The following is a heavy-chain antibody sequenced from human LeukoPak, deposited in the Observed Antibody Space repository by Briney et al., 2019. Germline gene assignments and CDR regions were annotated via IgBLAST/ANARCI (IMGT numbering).Heavy chain of an antibody. CDR3: ATYNWNYNFDY. CDR1: GFTVSSNY. V-gene: IGHV3-53*01. CDR2: IYSGGST. D-gene: IGHD1-7*01. J-gene: IGHJ4*02. Sequence: GGSLRLSCAASGFTVSSNYMSWVRQAPGKGLEWVSVIYSGGSTYYADSVKGRFTISRDNSKNTLYLQMNSLRAEDTAVYYCATYNWNYNFDYRGQGTLVTVSS.